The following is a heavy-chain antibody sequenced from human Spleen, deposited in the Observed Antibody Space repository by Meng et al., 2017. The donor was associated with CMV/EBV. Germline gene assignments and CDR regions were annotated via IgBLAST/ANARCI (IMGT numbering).Heavy chain of an antibody. D-gene: IGHD1-26*01. V-gene: IGHV4-39*07. Sequence: SETLSLTCTVSGGSISSSSYYWGWIRQSPGKGLEWIGNIYYSGSTYYIPSLKSRVTISVDSSKNHFSLKLRSATTADTAVYYCARGGAKGGDWFDPWGQGTLVTVSS. CDR3: ARGGAKGGDWFDP. CDR2: IYYSGST. J-gene: IGHJ5*02. CDR1: GGSISSSSYY.